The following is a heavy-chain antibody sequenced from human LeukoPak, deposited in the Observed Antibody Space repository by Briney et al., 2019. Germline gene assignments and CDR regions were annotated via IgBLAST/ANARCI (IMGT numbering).Heavy chain of an antibody. J-gene: IGHJ3*02. Sequence: GGSLRLSCAASGFTVSSNYMSWVRQAPGKGLEWVSVIYSGGSTYYADSVKGRFTISRDNSKNTLYLQMDSLRAEDTAVYYCARVSGDSDAFDIWGQGTMVTVSS. CDR2: IYSGGST. CDR1: GFTVSSNY. D-gene: IGHD4-17*01. V-gene: IGHV3-53*01. CDR3: ARVSGDSDAFDI.